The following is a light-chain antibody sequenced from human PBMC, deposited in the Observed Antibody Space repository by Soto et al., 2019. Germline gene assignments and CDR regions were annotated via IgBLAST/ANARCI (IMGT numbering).Light chain of an antibody. CDR1: QTISSW. J-gene: IGKJ5*01. CDR3: QQYPASSIT. CDR2: DAS. V-gene: IGKV1-5*01. Sequence: DTQMTQSPSTLSASVGDRVTITCRASQTISSWLAWYQQKPGKAPTLLIYDASTLERGVPSRFSGTGSGTEFTLSIDSLQPDDFATYCSQQYPASSITFGQGTRLEI.